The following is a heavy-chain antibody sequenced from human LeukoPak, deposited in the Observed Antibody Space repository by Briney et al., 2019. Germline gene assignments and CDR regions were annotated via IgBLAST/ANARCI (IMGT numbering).Heavy chain of an antibody. CDR3: ARENYGDHDGYFDY. CDR1: GFTFSSYW. V-gene: IGHV3-7*01. CDR2: IKQDGSEK. D-gene: IGHD4-17*01. J-gene: IGHJ4*02. Sequence: PGGSLRLSCAASGFTFSSYWMSWVRQAPGKGLEWVANIKQDGSEKYYVGSVKGRFTISRDNAKNSLYLQMNSLRAEDTAVYYCARENYGDHDGYFDYWGQGTLVTVSS.